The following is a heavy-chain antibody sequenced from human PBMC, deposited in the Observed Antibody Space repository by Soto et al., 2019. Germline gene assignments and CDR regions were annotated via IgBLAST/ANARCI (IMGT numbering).Heavy chain of an antibody. V-gene: IGHV1-2*02. CDR3: ARGGGVGVAGSAAFDM. CDR2: INPATGAA. Sequence: QLHLVQSGAVVKKPGASVTVSCSASGYPVTAYYMHWVRQAPGRGLEWMGGINPATGAAKYTQTFQGRVTIARGTSTGTVFMELSGQDSEDTAFFYWARGGGVGVAGSAAFDMWGQGTLVTVSS. D-gene: IGHD3-3*01. CDR1: GYPVTAYY. J-gene: IGHJ3*02.